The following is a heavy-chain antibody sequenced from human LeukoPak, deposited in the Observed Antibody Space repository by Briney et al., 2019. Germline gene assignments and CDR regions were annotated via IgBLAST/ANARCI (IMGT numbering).Heavy chain of an antibody. V-gene: IGHV3-48*01. J-gene: IGHJ4*02. CDR2: ISSSSTI. Sequence: GGSLRLSCAASGFTFSSYSMNWVRQAPGKGLEWVSYISSSSTIYYADSVKGRFTISRDNAKNSLYLQMNSLRAEDTAVYYCARDGGYSYEIDYWGQGTLVTVSS. CDR1: GFTFSSYS. D-gene: IGHD5-18*01. CDR3: ARDGGYSYEIDY.